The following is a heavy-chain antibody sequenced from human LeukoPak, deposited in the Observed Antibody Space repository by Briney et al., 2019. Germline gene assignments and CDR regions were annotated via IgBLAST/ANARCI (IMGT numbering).Heavy chain of an antibody. CDR2: ISYDGSNK. D-gene: IGHD5-24*01. CDR1: GFTFSSYA. CDR3: ARARRDGYNSYYFDY. Sequence: PGGSLRLSCAASGFTFSSYAMHWVRQAPGKGLEWVAVISYDGSNKYYADSVKGRFTISRDNSKNTVYLQMGSLRAEDMAVYYCARARRDGYNSYYFDYWGQGTLVTVSS. V-gene: IGHV3-30*14. J-gene: IGHJ4*02.